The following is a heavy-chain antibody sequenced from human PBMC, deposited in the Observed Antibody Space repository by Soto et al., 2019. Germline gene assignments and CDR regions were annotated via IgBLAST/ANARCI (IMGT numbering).Heavy chain of an antibody. CDR2: DKHTGST. V-gene: IGHV4-34*01. CDR1: GRSFSTYN. CDR3: ARATATVLRSVERSSIIPRFFDY. D-gene: IGHD3-3*01. J-gene: IGHJ4*02. Sequence: SETLSLTCAAYGRSFSTYNWTLIRQPPGNALEWIGEDKHTGSTNSNPSLKSRVSISLDTSKNHFSLKLSSVTAADTAVYYCARATATVLRSVERSSIIPRFFDYWGQGTLVTVSS.